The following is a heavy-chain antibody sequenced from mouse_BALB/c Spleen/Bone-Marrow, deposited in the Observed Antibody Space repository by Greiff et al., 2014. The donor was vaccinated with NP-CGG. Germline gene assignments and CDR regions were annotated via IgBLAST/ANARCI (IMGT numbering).Heavy chain of an antibody. Sequence: VQLVESGAELARPGASVKLSCKASGHTFTSYWMQWVKQRPGQGLEWIGAIYPGDGDTRYTQKFKGKATLTADKSSSTAYMQLSSLASEDSAVYYCARYYYAMDYWGQGTSVTVSS. CDR2: IYPGDGDT. J-gene: IGHJ4*01. CDR3: ARYYYAMDY. CDR1: GHTFTSYW. V-gene: IGHV1-87*01.